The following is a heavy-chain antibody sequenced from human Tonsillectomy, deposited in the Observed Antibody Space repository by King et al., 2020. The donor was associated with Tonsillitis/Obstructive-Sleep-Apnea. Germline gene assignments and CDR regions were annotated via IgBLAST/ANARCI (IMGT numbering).Heavy chain of an antibody. CDR1: GFSFGDYA. V-gene: IGHV3-49*04. J-gene: IGHJ4*02. CDR3: IIGGGIHQFDY. Sequence: VKLVESGGGLVQPGRSRRLSCTGSGFSFGDYAMTWVRQAPGKGLEWVGFIRSKAYGGTTEYAASVKGRFTISRDDSKSIAYLQMNSLKTEDTALYYCIIGGGIHQFDYWGQGTLVTVSS. D-gene: IGHD3-16*01. CDR2: IRSKAYGGTT.